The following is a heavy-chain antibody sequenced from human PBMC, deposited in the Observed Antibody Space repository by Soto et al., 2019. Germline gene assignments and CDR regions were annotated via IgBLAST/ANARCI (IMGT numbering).Heavy chain of an antibody. J-gene: IGHJ4*02. V-gene: IGHV4-34*01. D-gene: IGHD2-15*01. Sequence: PSETLSLTCAVYGGSFSGYYWSWIRQPPGKGLEWIGEINHSGSTNYNPSLKSRVTISVDTSKNQFSLKLSSVTAADTAVYYCARAGTVVRSFDWGLGTLVTVSS. CDR1: GGSFSGYY. CDR2: INHSGST. CDR3: ARAGTVVRSFD.